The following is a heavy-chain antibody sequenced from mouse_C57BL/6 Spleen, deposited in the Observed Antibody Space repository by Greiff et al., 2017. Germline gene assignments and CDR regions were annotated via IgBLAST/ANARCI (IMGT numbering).Heavy chain of an antibody. CDR2: ISDGGSYT. J-gene: IGHJ1*03. CDR3: ARGNYGSSYWYVDV. V-gene: IGHV5-4*01. D-gene: IGHD1-1*01. CDR1: GFTFSSYA. Sequence: DVQLQESGGGLVKPGGSLKLSCAASGFTFSSYAMSWVRQTPEKRLEWVATISDGGSYTYYPDNVKGRFTISRDNAKNILYLQMSHLKSEDTAMYYFARGNYGSSYWYVDVWGTGTTVTVSS.